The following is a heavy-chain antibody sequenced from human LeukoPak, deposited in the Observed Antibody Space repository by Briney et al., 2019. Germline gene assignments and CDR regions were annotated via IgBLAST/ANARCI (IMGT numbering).Heavy chain of an antibody. Sequence: GGSLRLSCAASGFTFSSYWMSWVRQAPGKGLAWVANIKQDGSEKYYVDSVKGRFTISRDNAKNSLYLQMNSLRAEDTAVYYCARVRYYYYYYGMDVWGQGTTVTVSS. V-gene: IGHV3-7*01. CDR3: ARVRYYYYYYGMDV. J-gene: IGHJ6*02. CDR2: IKQDGSEK. CDR1: GFTFSSYW.